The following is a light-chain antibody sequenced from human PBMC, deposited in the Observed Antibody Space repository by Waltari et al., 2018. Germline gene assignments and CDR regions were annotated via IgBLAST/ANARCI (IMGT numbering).Light chain of an antibody. Sequence: SALTQPASVSGYPGSSFTIPCTGTSSDVGSYNLFSWYQQHPGKAPKLMIYEVSKRPSGVSNRFSGSKSGNTASLTISGLQAEDEADYYCCSYAGSSTWVFGGGTKLTVL. CDR1: SSDVGSYNL. V-gene: IGLV2-23*02. CDR2: EVS. CDR3: CSYAGSSTWV. J-gene: IGLJ3*02.